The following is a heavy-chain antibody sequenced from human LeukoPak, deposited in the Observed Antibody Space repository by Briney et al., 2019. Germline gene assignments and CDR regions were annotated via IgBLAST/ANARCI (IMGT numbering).Heavy chain of an antibody. D-gene: IGHD1-26*01. CDR2: IYHSGST. CDR1: GYSISSGYY. Sequence: PSETLSLTCTVSGYSISSGYYWGWIRQPPGKGLEWIGRIYHSGSTYYNPSLKSRVTISVDTSKNQFSLKLSSVTAADTAVYYCARISGSYFRGAFDIWGQGTMVTVSS. CDR3: ARISGSYFRGAFDI. V-gene: IGHV4-38-2*02. J-gene: IGHJ3*02.